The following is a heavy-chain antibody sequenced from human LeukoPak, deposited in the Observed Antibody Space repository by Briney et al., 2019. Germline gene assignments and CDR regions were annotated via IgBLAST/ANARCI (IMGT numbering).Heavy chain of an antibody. CDR3: AREHSSSWPVYYYYYGMDV. V-gene: IGHV3-30*02. CDR2: IRYDRSNE. J-gene: IGHJ6*02. Sequence: GGSLRLSCAASRFTFRSYGMHWVRQAPGKGLEWVAFIRYDRSNEFYADSVQGRFIISRDNSKNTLYLQMNSLRAEDTAAYYCAREHSSSWPVYYYYYGMDVWGQGTTVTVSS. CDR1: RFTFRSYG. D-gene: IGHD6-13*01.